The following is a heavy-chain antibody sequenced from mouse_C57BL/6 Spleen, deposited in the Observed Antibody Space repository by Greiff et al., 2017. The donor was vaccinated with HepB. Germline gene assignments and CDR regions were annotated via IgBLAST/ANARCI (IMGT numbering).Heavy chain of an antibody. D-gene: IGHD1-1*01. CDR1: GYTFTDYN. CDR3: AREGTTEGYFDV. J-gene: IGHJ1*03. CDR2: INPNNGGT. Sequence: VQLQQSGPELVKPGASVKIPCKASGYTFTDYNMDWVKQSHGKSLEWIGDINPNNGGTIYNQKFKGKATLTVDKSSSTAYMELRSLTSEDTAVYYCAREGTTEGYFDVWGTGTTVTVSS. V-gene: IGHV1-18*01.